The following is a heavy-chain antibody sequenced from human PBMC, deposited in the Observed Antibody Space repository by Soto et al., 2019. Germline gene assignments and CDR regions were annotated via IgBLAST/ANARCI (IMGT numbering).Heavy chain of an antibody. J-gene: IGHJ3*02. V-gene: IGHV3-23*01. Sequence: EVQLLESGGGLVQPGGSLRLSCAASGFTSRAYAMGWVRQAPGKGLEWVSAITGSGGLAYYADSVKCRFNISRDSSKNTLYLQMNSLRAEDTAVYYRAKTGGSSYIVCAFDIWGQGTMVTVSS. D-gene: IGHD2-15*01. CDR1: GFTSRAYA. CDR3: AKTGGSSYIVCAFDI. CDR2: ITGSGGLA.